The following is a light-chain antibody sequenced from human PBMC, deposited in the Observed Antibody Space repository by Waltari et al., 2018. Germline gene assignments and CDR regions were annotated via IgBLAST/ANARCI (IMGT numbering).Light chain of an antibody. CDR1: QSISSY. J-gene: IGKJ4*01. CDR3: QQSHSFPLT. V-gene: IGKV1-39*01. Sequence: DIQMTQSPSSLSASVGDRVTITCRASQSISSYLNWYQQKPGKAPKPLIYAAASLQSGVPSRFSGSGSGTEFTLIITNLQPEDFATFFCQQSHSFPLTFGGGTKVETK. CDR2: AAA.